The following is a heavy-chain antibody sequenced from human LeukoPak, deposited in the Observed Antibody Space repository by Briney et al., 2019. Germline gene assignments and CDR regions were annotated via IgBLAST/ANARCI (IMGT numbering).Heavy chain of an antibody. CDR3: ARMPDY. J-gene: IGHJ4*02. V-gene: IGHV3-7*01. CDR1: EFTFSNYW. Sequence: GGSLRLSCEASEFTFSNYWMSWVRQAPGKGLEWVANIKQDGSEKYYVDSVKGRFTISRDNAKNSLYLQMNSLRAEDTAVYYCARMPDYWGQGTLVTVSS. D-gene: IGHD2-2*01. CDR2: IKQDGSEK.